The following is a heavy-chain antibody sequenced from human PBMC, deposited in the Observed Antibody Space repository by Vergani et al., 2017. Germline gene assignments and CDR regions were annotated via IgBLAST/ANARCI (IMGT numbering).Heavy chain of an antibody. CDR3: TAPTRGVLRYYFGN. CDR1: GFTFSSAW. V-gene: IGHV3-15*01. CDR2: IRPKTDGETT. Sequence: VQLVESGGGVVQPGTSLRLSCTTSGFTFSSAWMSWVRQAPGKGLEWVARIRPKTDGETTDYAAPVKGRFTISRDDSKNTLYLEMNSLKSEDTAVCYCTAPTRGVLRYYFGNWGRGTLVTVSS. D-gene: IGHD3-9*01. J-gene: IGHJ4*02.